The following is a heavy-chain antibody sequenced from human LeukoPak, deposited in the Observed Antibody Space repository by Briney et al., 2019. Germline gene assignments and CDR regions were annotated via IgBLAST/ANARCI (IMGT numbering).Heavy chain of an antibody. V-gene: IGHV3-53*01. D-gene: IGHD6-25*01. CDR3: ARALYGSGYFDY. J-gene: IGHJ4*02. Sequence: GGSLRLSCAASGFTVSSNYMSWVRQAPGKGLEWVSVIYSGGSTYYADSVKGRFTISRDNSKNTLYVQMNSLRAEDTAVYYCARALYGSGYFDYWGQGTLVTVSS. CDR2: IYSGGST. CDR1: GFTVSSNY.